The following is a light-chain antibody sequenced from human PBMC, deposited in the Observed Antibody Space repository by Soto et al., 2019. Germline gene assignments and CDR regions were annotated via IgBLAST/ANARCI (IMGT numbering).Light chain of an antibody. Sequence: EIVLTQSPGTLSLSPGERATLSCGVSQIVNSAYLAWYQQKPGQAPRLLIHGASNRATGIPDRFSGSGSGTDFTLTISSLQSEDFAVYYCQQYNNWLYTFGQGTKLEIK. J-gene: IGKJ2*01. CDR1: QIVNSAY. V-gene: IGKV3-20*01. CDR3: QQYNNWLYT. CDR2: GAS.